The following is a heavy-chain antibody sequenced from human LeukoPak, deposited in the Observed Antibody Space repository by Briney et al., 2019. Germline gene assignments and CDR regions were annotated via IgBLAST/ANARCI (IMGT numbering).Heavy chain of an antibody. CDR2: IKQDGSEK. CDR1: GFTFSYYW. Sequence: GGSLRLSCAASGFTFSYYWMSWVRQAPGKGLEWVANIKQDGSEKYYVDSVKGRFTISRDNAKNSLYLQMNSLRAEDTAVYYCAELGITMIGGVWGKGTTVTISS. D-gene: IGHD3-10*02. CDR3: AELGITMIGGV. J-gene: IGHJ6*04. V-gene: IGHV3-7*01.